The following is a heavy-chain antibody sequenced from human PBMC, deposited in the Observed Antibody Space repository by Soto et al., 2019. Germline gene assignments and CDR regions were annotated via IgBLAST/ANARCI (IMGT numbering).Heavy chain of an antibody. CDR3: ARDLNIVGARGYFDY. Sequence: SETLSLTCTVSGGSISSGDYYWSWIRQPPGKGLEWIGYIYYSGSTYYNPSLKSRVTISVDTSKNQFSLKLSSVTAADTAVYYCARDLNIVGARGYFDYWGQGTLVTVSS. CDR2: IYYSGST. J-gene: IGHJ4*02. D-gene: IGHD1-26*01. V-gene: IGHV4-30-4*01. CDR1: GGSISSGDYY.